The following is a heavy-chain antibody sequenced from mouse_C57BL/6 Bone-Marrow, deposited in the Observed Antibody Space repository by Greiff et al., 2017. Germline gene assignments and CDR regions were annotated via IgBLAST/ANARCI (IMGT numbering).Heavy chain of an antibody. CDR3: NKPEPPY. CDR1: GFSLTSYG. J-gene: IGHJ2*01. V-gene: IGHV2-2*01. CDR2: IWSGGST. Sequence: QVQLQQSGPGLVQPSQSLSITCTVSGFSLTSYGVHWVRQSPGKGLEWLGVIWSGGSTDYNAAFISRLSISKDDSKSQVFFKMNSLQADDRSIYYCNKPEPPYWGQGTTLTVSS.